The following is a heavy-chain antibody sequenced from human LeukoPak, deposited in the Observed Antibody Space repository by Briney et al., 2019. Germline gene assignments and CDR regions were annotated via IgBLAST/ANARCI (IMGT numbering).Heavy chain of an antibody. D-gene: IGHD5-24*01. J-gene: IGHJ4*02. CDR3: AGGSRRDGYDY. CDR1: GFTFSSNY. Sequence: PGGSLRLSCAASGFTFSSNYMSWVRQAPGKGLEWVSVIYDNGDAYSADSVKGRFTISRHNSKNTLYLQMNSLRPEDTAVYYCAGGSRRDGYDYWGQGTLVTVSS. V-gene: IGHV3-53*04. CDR2: IYDNGDA.